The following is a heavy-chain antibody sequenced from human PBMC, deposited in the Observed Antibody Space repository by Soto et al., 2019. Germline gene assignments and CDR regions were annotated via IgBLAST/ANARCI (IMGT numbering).Heavy chain of an antibody. CDR1: GGTFSSYT. Sequence: SVKVSCKASGGTFSSYTISWVRPAPGQGLEWMGRIIPILGIANYAQKFQGRVTITADKSTSTAYMELSSLRSEDTAVYYCAREEDSGYDVDYWGQGTLDTVSS. J-gene: IGHJ4*02. V-gene: IGHV1-69*04. D-gene: IGHD5-12*01. CDR2: IIPILGIA. CDR3: AREEDSGYDVDY.